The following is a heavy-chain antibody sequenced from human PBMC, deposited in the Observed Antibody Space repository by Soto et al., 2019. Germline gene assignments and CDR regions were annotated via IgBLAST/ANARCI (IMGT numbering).Heavy chain of an antibody. J-gene: IGHJ5*02. CDR1: GYTFTRSG. D-gene: IGHD3-22*01. V-gene: IGHV1-69*04. CDR3: ARDWTYYYDSSGYYRYNWFDP. Sequence: SVKVSCKASGYTFTRSGISWVRQAPGQGLEWMGRIIPILGIANYAQKFQGRVTITADKSTSTAYMELSSLRSEDTAVYYCARDWTYYYDSSGYYRYNWFDPWGQGTLVTVSS. CDR2: IIPILGIA.